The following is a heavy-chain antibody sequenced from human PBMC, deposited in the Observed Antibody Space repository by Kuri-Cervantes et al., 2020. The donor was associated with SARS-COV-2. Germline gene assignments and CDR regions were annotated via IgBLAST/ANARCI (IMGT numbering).Heavy chain of an antibody. J-gene: IGHJ5*02. D-gene: IGHD2-15*01. CDR1: GFTFSNSA. Sequence: LSLTCAASGFTFSNSALNWVRQAPGRGLEWVSRIRGSADGTYAAESVTGRFTITRDNSSNTLYVQMNRLRAEDKAVYHCAKVDRGAVLHWWKQVDHWGQGILVTVSS. CDR3: AKVDRGAVLHWWKQVDH. V-gene: IGHV3-23*01. CDR2: IRGSADGT.